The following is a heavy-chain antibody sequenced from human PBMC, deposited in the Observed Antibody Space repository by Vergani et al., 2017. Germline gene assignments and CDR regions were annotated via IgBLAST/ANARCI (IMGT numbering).Heavy chain of an antibody. CDR1: GYSFTSYW. CDR3: AKDHVVVVPAAPWDDAFDI. J-gene: IGHJ3*02. Sequence: EVQLVQSGAEVKKPGESLKISCKGSGYSFTSYWIGWVRQMPGKGLEWMGIIYPGDSDTRYSPSFQGQVTISADKSISTAYLPWSSLKASDTAMYYCAKDHVVVVPAAPWDDAFDIWGQGTMVTVSS. V-gene: IGHV5-51*03. CDR2: IYPGDSDT. D-gene: IGHD2-2*01.